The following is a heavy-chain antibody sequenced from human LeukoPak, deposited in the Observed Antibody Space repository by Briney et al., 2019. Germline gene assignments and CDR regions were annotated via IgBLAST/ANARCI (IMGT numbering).Heavy chain of an antibody. CDR2: IYYRGST. Sequence: SETLSLTCTVSGGSISNSSFDWGWIRHPPGKGLEWIGNIYYRGSTYYNSSLKSRVSISVATSKNYFSLKVSSVTAADTAVYYCARLFLRFGEFSFDYWGQGTLVTVSS. D-gene: IGHD3-10*01. V-gene: IGHV4-39*02. CDR1: GGSISNSSFD. J-gene: IGHJ4*02. CDR3: ARLFLRFGEFSFDY.